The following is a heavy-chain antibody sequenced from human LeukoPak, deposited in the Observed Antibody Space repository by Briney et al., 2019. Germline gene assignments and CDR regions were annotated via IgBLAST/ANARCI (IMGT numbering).Heavy chain of an antibody. CDR1: GFTFSSYG. Sequence: GGSLRLPCAASGFTFSSYGMSWVRQAPGKGLEWVSAISGSGGSTYYADSVKGRFTISRDNSKNTLNLQMNSLRAEDTAVYYCAKISGYYPFDYWGQGTLVTVSS. D-gene: IGHD3-22*01. CDR3: AKISGYYPFDY. J-gene: IGHJ4*02. V-gene: IGHV3-23*01. CDR2: ISGSGGST.